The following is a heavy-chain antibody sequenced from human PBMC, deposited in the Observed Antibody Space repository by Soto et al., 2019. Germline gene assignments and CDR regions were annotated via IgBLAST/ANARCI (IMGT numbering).Heavy chain of an antibody. CDR1: GFIFANYA. V-gene: IGHV3-23*01. D-gene: IGHD6-13*01. Sequence: EVQLLESGGDLVQPGGSLRLSCAASGFIFANYAMRWVRQAPGKGLEWVSVISTSGGTTLYADTVKGRFTISRDNPKNTLYLQMNSLRADDTAVYYCARDLGSWYGRFDPWGQGTLVTVAS. J-gene: IGHJ5*02. CDR3: ARDLGSWYGRFDP. CDR2: ISTSGGTT.